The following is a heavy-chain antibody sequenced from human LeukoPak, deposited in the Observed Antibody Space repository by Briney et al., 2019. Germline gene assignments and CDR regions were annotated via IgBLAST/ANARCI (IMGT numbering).Heavy chain of an antibody. CDR1: GYSISSGYY. Sequence: SETLSLTCTVSGYSISSGYYWGWIRQPPGKGLEWIGGIYHSGSTYYNPSLKSRVTISVDTSKNQFSLKLSSVTAADTAVYFCARGRSIGARRGAFDIWGQGTMVSVSS. J-gene: IGHJ3*02. CDR2: IYHSGST. CDR3: ARGRSIGARRGAFDI. D-gene: IGHD6-6*01. V-gene: IGHV4-38-2*02.